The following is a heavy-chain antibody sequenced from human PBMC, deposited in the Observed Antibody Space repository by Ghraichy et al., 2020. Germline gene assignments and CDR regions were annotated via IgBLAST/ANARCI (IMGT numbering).Heavy chain of an antibody. CDR3: ATRQSRIAVAGTVGYFQH. V-gene: IGHV4-34*01. CDR2: INHSGST. Sequence: EALNIACAVYGGSFSGYYWSWIRQPPGKGLEWIGEINHSGSTNYNPSLKSRVTISVDTSKNQFSLKLSSVTAADTAVYYCATRQSRIAVAGTVGYFQHWGQGTLVTVSS. J-gene: IGHJ1*01. CDR1: GGSFSGYY. D-gene: IGHD6-19*01.